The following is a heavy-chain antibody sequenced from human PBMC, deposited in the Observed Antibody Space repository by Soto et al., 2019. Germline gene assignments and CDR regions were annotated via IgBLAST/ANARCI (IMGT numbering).Heavy chain of an antibody. CDR3: ARSYYYDSSGYHPWDY. CDR2: INAGNGNT. V-gene: IGHV1-3*01. Sequence: ASVKVSCKASGYTFTSYAMHWVRQAPGQRLEWMGRINAGNGNTKYSQKFQGTVTITRDTCASTAYMELSSLRSEDTAVYYCARSYYYDSSGYHPWDYCGHGTLVTLAS. J-gene: IGHJ4*01. D-gene: IGHD3-22*01. CDR1: GYTFTSYA.